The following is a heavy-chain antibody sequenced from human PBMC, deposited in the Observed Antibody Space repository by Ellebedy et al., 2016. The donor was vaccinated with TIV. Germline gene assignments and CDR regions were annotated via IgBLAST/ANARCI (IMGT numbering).Heavy chain of an antibody. Sequence: MPSETLSLTCTVSGGSISSSNYYWGWIRQPPGKGLEWIGSIYYSGSTFYNPSLKSRVTISVDTSKNQFSLKLNSVTAADTAVYYCTRNGYYCLDYWGQGTLVTVSS. CDR1: GGSISSSNYY. CDR3: TRNGYYCLDY. J-gene: IGHJ4*02. D-gene: IGHD3-22*01. V-gene: IGHV4-39*07. CDR2: IYYSGST.